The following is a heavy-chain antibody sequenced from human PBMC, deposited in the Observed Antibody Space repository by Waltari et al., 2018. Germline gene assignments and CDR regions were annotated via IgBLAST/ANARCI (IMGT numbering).Heavy chain of an antibody. V-gene: IGHV3-48*03. CDR2: ISVGSATI. Sequence: EVQLVESGGGLVQSGGSLGLSCATSGFTFSFYDMHLVRQAPGKGLEWLSYISVGSATIYYADSVKGRFSISRDDARNSLFLEINSLRAEDSAVYYCARAGEFRSYYYAMDVWGQGTAVSVSS. D-gene: IGHD3-10*01. CDR1: GFTFSFYD. J-gene: IGHJ6*02. CDR3: ARAGEFRSYYYAMDV.